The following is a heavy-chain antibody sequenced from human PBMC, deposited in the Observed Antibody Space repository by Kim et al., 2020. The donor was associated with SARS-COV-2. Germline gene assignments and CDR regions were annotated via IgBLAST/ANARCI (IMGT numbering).Heavy chain of an antibody. CDR2: INTNTGNP. J-gene: IGHJ6*02. D-gene: IGHD6-13*01. V-gene: IGHV7-4-1*02. CDR3: ARDLGYSSSWYGVNYYYYGMDV. Sequence: ASVKVSCKASGYTFTSYAMNWVRQAPGQGLEWMGWINTNTGNPTYAQGFTGRFVFSLDTSVSTAYLQISSLKAEDTAVYYCARDLGYSSSWYGVNYYYYGMDVWGQGTTVTVSS. CDR1: GYTFTSYA.